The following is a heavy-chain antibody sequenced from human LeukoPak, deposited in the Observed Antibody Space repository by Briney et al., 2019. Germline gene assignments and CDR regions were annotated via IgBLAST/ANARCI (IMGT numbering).Heavy chain of an antibody. J-gene: IGHJ4*02. Sequence: GGSLRLSCAASGFTFSGSAVHWVRQASGKGLEWVGRIRDKANSYATAYIASVKGRFTISRDDSKNTAYLQMSSLKTEDTAVYYCTRWDCTTTGCYPFDYWGQGTLVTVSS. V-gene: IGHV3-73*01. CDR3: TRWDCTTTGCYPFDY. CDR1: GFTFSGSA. D-gene: IGHD2-2*01. CDR2: IRDKANSYAT.